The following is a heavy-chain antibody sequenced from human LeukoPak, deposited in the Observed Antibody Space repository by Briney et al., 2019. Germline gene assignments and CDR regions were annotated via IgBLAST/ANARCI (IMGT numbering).Heavy chain of an antibody. CDR2: IYYSGST. CDR1: GGSISSSSYY. V-gene: IGHV4-39*01. CDR3: ARHDYGDYTSSWYFDL. J-gene: IGHJ2*01. D-gene: IGHD4-17*01. Sequence: SETLSLTCTVSGGSISSSSYYWGWIRQPPGKGLERIGSIYYSGSTYYNPSLKSRVTISVDTSKNQFSLKLSSVTAADTAVYYCARHDYGDYTSSWYFDLWGRGTLVTVSS.